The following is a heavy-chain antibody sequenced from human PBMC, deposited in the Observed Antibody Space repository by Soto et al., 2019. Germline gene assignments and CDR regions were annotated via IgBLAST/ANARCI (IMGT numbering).Heavy chain of an antibody. CDR1: ECTFSSYA. V-gene: IGHV3-23*01. D-gene: IGHD3-22*01. CDR3: AKVSGGGYYDSSGPDY. J-gene: IGHJ4*02. Sequence: LRXSVAASECTFSSYAISWVRQAPGKGLEWVSAISGSGGSTYYADSVKGRFTISRDNSKNTLYLQMNSLRAEDTAVYYCAKVSGGGYYDSSGPDYWGQGTLVTVSS. CDR2: ISGSGGST.